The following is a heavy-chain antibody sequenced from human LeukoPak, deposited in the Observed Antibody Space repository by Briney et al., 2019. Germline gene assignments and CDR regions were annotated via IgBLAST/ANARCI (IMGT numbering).Heavy chain of an antibody. J-gene: IGHJ3*02. CDR3: AHDPNGDYVGAFDT. CDR2: MGVSGDNV. Sequence: GGSLRLSCAASGFTFSAYGVTWFRQAPGKGLEWVSSMGVSGDNVHYADSVKGRFAISRDNSKNTLYLQMNSLRAEDAAVYYCAHDPNGDYVGAFDTWGQGTMVIVSS. CDR1: GFTFSAYG. V-gene: IGHV3-23*01. D-gene: IGHD4-17*01.